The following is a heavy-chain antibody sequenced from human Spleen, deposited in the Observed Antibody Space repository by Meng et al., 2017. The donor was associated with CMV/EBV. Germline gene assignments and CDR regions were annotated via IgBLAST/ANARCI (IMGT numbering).Heavy chain of an antibody. V-gene: IGHV1-46*01. J-gene: IGHJ4*02. CDR3: ARAIQGIDY. D-gene: IGHD5-18*01. Sequence: VSCKASGSPFTSYYMHWVRQAPGQGLEWMGIINPSGGSTSYAQKFQGRVTMTRDTSTSTVYMELSSLRSEDTAVYYCARAIQGIDYWGQGTLVTVSS. CDR1: GSPFTSYY. CDR2: INPSGGST.